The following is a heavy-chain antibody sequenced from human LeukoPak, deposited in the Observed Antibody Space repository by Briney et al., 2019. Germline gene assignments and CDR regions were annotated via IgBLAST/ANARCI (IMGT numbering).Heavy chain of an antibody. J-gene: IGHJ4*02. V-gene: IGHV3-48*01. Sequence: GGSPRLSCAASGFIFSDYSMNWVRQAPGQGLEWLSYITGSGTTIYYADSVRGRFTISRDNAKNSLYLQMNSLRAEDTAVYYCARENSYGYWCDYWGQGTLVTVSS. D-gene: IGHD5-18*01. CDR1: GFIFSDYS. CDR2: ITGSGTTI. CDR3: ARENSYGYWCDY.